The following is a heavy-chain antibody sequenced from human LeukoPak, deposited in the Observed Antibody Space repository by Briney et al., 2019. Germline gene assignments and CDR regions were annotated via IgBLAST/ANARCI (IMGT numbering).Heavy chain of an antibody. CDR2: INPNSGGT. D-gene: IGHD3-10*01. CDR3: ARDRDRRWFGEFSVYYGMDV. CDR1: GYTFTGYY. J-gene: IGHJ6*02. V-gene: IGHV1-2*02. Sequence: ASVKVSCKASGYTFTGYYMHWVRQAPGQGLEWMGWINPNSGGTNYAQKFQGRVTMTRDTSISTAYMELSRLRSDDTAVYYCARDRDRRWFGEFSVYYGMDVWGQGTTVTVSS.